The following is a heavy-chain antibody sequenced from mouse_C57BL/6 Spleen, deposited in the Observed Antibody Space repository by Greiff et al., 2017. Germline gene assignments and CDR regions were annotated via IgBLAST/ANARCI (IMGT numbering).Heavy chain of an antibody. Sequence: EVKLVESGGGLVQPGGSMKLSCVASGFTFSNYWMNWVRQSPEKGLEWVAQIRLKSDNYATHYAESVKGRFTISRDDSKSSVYLQMNNLRAEDTGIYYCTGDSSGAWFAYWGQGTLVTVSA. V-gene: IGHV6-3*01. CDR1: GFTFSNYW. D-gene: IGHD3-2*02. CDR2: IRLKSDNYAT. J-gene: IGHJ3*01. CDR3: TGDSSGAWFAY.